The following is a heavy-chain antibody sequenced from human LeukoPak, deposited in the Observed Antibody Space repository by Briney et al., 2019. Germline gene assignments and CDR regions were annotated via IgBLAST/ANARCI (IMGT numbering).Heavy chain of an antibody. D-gene: IGHD1-14*01. CDR2: INPDGYDK. V-gene: IGHV3-7*01. CDR3: ARDLSRKYSIDY. CDR1: GFTFNNYW. Sequence: PGGSLRLSCAASGFTFNNYWMWWVRQASGKGLEWVANINPDGYDKYYVDSVKGRFTISRDNSRDTLHLQLNSLRAVDTAIYYCARDLSRKYSIDYWGQGTLVTVSS. J-gene: IGHJ4*02.